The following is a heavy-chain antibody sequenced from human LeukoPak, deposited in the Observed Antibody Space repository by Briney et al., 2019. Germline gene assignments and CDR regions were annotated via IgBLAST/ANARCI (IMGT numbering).Heavy chain of an antibody. CDR3: AGQGDGAFEI. D-gene: IGHD5-24*01. V-gene: IGHV1-69*02. J-gene: IGHJ3*02. Sequence: SVKVSCKASGGTFSSYKITWLRQAPGQGLEWMGTITPTLGVPSYVQKFQGRVSITADRLTSTAYMELSSLSSEDTAVYYCAGQGDGAFEIWGQGTMVTVSS. CDR2: ITPTLGVP. CDR1: GGTFSSYK.